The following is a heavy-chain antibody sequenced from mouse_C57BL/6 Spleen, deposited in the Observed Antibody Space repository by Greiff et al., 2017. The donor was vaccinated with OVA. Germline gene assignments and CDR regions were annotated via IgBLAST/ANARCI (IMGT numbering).Heavy chain of an antibody. Sequence: QVQLQQPGTELVKPGASVKLSCTASGYTFTSYWMHWVKQRPGQGLEWIGNINPSNGGTNYTAKFQSKATLTVDPSSLTAYMQLRSLASEDSAVCDSARGDLLWPSMDYWGQGTSVTVSS. J-gene: IGHJ4*01. CDR3: ARGDLLWPSMDY. CDR1: GYTFTSYW. V-gene: IGHV1-53*01. D-gene: IGHD2-1*01. CDR2: INPSNGGT.